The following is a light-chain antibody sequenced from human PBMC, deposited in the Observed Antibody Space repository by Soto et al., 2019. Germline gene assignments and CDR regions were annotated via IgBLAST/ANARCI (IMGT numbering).Light chain of an antibody. CDR3: QQYNSYSGT. J-gene: IGKJ1*01. CDR2: KAS. Sequence: QSPSTLSASVGDRVTITCRASQSISSWLAWYQQKPGKAPKLLIYKASSLESGVPSRFSGSGSGTEFTPTISSLQPDDFATYYCQQYNSYSGTFGQGTKVDIK. CDR1: QSISSW. V-gene: IGKV1-5*03.